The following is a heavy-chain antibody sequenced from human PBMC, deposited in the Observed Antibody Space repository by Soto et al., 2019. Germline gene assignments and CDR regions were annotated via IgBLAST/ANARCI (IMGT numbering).Heavy chain of an antibody. J-gene: IGHJ4*02. CDR3: ACHSRITGEFGV. D-gene: IGHD3-10*01. V-gene: IGHV4-31*03. CDR1: GGSITSGGYY. CDR2: VYFSGHT. Sequence: SETLSLTCSVSGGSITSGGYYWIWIRQHPGKGLEWIGYVYFSGHTDYNPSLKSRLTISVDKSKSQFYLKMRSVTAADAAVYYCACHSRITGEFGVWGQGILVTVSS.